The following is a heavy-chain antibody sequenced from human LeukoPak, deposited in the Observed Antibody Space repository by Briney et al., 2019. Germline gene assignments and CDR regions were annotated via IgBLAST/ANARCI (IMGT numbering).Heavy chain of an antibody. CDR1: GFTFSSYS. CDR3: ARDPHPGYSIPDY. Sequence: PGGSLRLSCAASGFTFSSYSMNWVRQAPGKGLEWVSSISSSSSYIYYADSVKGRFTISRDNAKNSLYLQMNSLRAEDTAVYYCARDPHPGYSIPDYWGQGTLVTVSS. J-gene: IGHJ4*02. CDR2: ISSSSSYI. D-gene: IGHD6-13*01. V-gene: IGHV3-21*01.